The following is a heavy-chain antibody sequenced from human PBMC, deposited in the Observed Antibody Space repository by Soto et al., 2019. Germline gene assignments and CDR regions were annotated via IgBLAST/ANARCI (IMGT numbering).Heavy chain of an antibody. CDR1: GYTFTSYY. CDR2: INPSGGST. V-gene: IGHV1-46*03. Sequence: ASVKVSCKASGYTFTSYYMHWVRQAPGQGLEWMGIINPSGGSTSYAQKFQGRVTMTRDTSTSTVYMELSSLRSEDTAVYYCAREQAWELLHYYYGMDVWGQGTTVPVSS. CDR3: AREQAWELLHYYYGMDV. J-gene: IGHJ6*02. D-gene: IGHD1-26*01.